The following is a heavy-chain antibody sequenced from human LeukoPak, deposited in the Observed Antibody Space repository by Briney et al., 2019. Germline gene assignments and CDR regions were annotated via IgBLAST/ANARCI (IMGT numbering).Heavy chain of an antibody. CDR2: INPNSGGT. D-gene: IGHD3-16*01. CDR1: GYTFTGYY. V-gene: IGHV1-2*02. Sequence: GASVKVSCKASGYTFTGYYMHWVRQAPGQGLEWMGWINPNSGGTNYAQKFQGRVTMTRDTSISTAYMELSRLRSDDTAVYYCASLYDYVRGSFLVPQHDAFDIWGQGTMVTVSS. CDR3: ASLYDYVRGSFLVPQHDAFDI. J-gene: IGHJ3*02.